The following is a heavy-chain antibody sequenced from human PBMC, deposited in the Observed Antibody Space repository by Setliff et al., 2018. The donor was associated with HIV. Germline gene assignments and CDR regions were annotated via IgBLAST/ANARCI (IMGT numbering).Heavy chain of an antibody. J-gene: IGHJ3*01. CDR3: AREGCSGESCSSFDTFDV. V-gene: IGHV1-2*06. CDR1: GYTFTENY. Sequence: VASVKVSCKASGYTFTENYIHWVRQAPGQGLEWMGRINIYGGAPRYAQIFQGRVTMTRDTSINTAYMHLSGLTFDDTALYFCAREGCSGESCSSFDTFDVWGQGTVVTVSS. CDR2: INIYGGAP. D-gene: IGHD2-15*01.